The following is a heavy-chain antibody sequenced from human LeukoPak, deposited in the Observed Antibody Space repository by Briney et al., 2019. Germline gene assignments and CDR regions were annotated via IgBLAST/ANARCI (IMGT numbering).Heavy chain of an antibody. Sequence: ASVKFSCKASGYTFRGYYIHWVRQAPGQGLEWMGWINPNSGATNNAQKFQGRVTMNRDRSISTVYMDLNKLRSDDTAVYYCARSGITTIPNFDYWGQGSLVTVSS. CDR2: INPNSGAT. D-gene: IGHD3-9*01. CDR3: ARSGITTIPNFDY. V-gene: IGHV1-2*02. J-gene: IGHJ4*02. CDR1: GYTFRGYY.